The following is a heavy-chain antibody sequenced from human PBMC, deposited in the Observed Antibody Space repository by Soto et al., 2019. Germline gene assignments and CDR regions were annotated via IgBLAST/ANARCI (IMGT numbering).Heavy chain of an antibody. V-gene: IGHV4-30-2*01. Sequence: PSETLSLTCTVSGGSINSGGYSWTWIRQPPGKGLEWIGFIYHTGTTYYNPPLKSRVTISVDRSKNQFSLKLSSVTAADTAVYYCARSHIVPRLFMYPYDYWGQGTLVTVST. CDR3: ARSHIVPRLFMYPYDY. J-gene: IGHJ4*02. D-gene: IGHD5-12*01. CDR2: IYHTGTT. CDR1: GGSINSGGYS.